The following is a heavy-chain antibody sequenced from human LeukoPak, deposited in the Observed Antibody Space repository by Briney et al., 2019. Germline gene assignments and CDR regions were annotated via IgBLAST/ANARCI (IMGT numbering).Heavy chain of an antibody. CDR3: ARHRYYDSSGYYFPVGAFDI. V-gene: IGHV5-51*01. D-gene: IGHD3-22*01. Sequence: GESLKISCKGSGYRFTSYWIGWVRQMPGKGLEWMGIIYPGDSDTRYSPSFQGQVTISADKSISTAYLQWSSLKASDTAMYYCARHRYYDSSGYYFPVGAFDIWGQGTLVTVSS. CDR1: GYRFTSYW. CDR2: IYPGDSDT. J-gene: IGHJ4*02.